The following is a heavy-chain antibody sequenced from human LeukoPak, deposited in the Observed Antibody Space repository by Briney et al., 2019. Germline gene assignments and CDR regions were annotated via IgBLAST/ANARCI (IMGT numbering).Heavy chain of an antibody. V-gene: IGHV3-30-3*01. J-gene: IGHJ5*02. CDR3: ARGARYYDLLTGFDP. CDR2: ISYDGSNK. D-gene: IGHD3-9*01. CDR1: GFTFSSYN. Sequence: GGSLRLSCAASGFTFSSYNMHWVRQAPGKGLEWVAVISYDGSNKYYADSVKGRFIISRDNSKNTLYLQMNGLRPEDTAVYYCARGARYYDLLTGFDPWGQGALVTVSS.